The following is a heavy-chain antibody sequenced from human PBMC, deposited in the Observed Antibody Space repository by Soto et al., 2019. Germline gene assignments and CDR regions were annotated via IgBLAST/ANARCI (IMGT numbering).Heavy chain of an antibody. D-gene: IGHD3-10*01. Sequence: PSETLSLTCTVSGGSISSSSYYWGWIRQPPGKGLEWIGSIYYSGSTYYNPSLKSRVTISVDTSKNQFSLKLTSVTAADTAVYYCARHSRSVNYGSGSYSSDYWGQGTLVTSPQ. CDR3: ARHSRSVNYGSGSYSSDY. CDR1: GGSISSSSYY. V-gene: IGHV4-39*01. J-gene: IGHJ4*02. CDR2: IYYSGST.